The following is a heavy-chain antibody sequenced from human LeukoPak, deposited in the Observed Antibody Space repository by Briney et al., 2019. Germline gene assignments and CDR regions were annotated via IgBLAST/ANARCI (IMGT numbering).Heavy chain of an antibody. CDR2: LNPNSGDT. D-gene: IGHD2-2*01. CDR3: ARGTDYQLPLLDC. Sequence: ASVKVSCKASGYTFTNYDINWVRQATGQEPEWMAWLNPNSGDTGFAQKFQGRLTITRDTSINTAYMELSSLRSEDTAVYYCARGTDYQLPLLDCWGQGTLVTVSS. CDR1: GYTFTNYD. V-gene: IGHV1-8*03. J-gene: IGHJ4*02.